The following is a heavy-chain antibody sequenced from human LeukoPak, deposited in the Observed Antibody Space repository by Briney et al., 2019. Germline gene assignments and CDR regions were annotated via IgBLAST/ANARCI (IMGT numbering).Heavy chain of an antibody. V-gene: IGHV1-69*05. CDR3: ARVYYYDSSGYYGWFDP. CDR2: IIPIFGTA. Sequence: ASVKVSCKASGYTFTSYGISWVRQAPGQGLEWMGGIIPIFGTANYAQEFQGRVTITTDESTSTAYMELSSLRSEDTAVYYCARVYYYDSSGYYGWFDPWGQGTLVTVSS. J-gene: IGHJ5*02. CDR1: GYTFTSYG. D-gene: IGHD3-22*01.